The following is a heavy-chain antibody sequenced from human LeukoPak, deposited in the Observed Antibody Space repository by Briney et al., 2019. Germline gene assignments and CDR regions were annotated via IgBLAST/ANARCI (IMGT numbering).Heavy chain of an antibody. D-gene: IGHD3-10*02. Sequence: SETLSLTCAVCGGSFSGYYWSWIRQPPGKGLEWIGEINHSGSTNYNPSLKSRVTISVDTSKNQFSLKLSSVTAADTAVYYCARGLPQLYYYVNSWFDPWGQGTLVTVSS. CDR2: INHSGST. CDR1: GGSFSGYY. V-gene: IGHV4-34*01. CDR3: ARGLPQLYYYVNSWFDP. J-gene: IGHJ5*02.